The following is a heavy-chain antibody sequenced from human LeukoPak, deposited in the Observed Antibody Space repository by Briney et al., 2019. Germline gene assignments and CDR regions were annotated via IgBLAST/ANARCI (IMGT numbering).Heavy chain of an antibody. J-gene: IGHJ3*02. V-gene: IGHV4-39*07. CDR3: ARDLRGIVGATGSFDI. D-gene: IGHD1-26*01. Sequence: SETLSLTCTVSGGSISSSSYYWGWIRQPPGKGLEWIGSIYYSGSTYYNPSLKSRVTISVDTSKNQFSLKLRSVTAADTALYYCARDLRGIVGATGSFDIWGQGTMVTVSS. CDR1: GGSISSSSYY. CDR2: IYYSGST.